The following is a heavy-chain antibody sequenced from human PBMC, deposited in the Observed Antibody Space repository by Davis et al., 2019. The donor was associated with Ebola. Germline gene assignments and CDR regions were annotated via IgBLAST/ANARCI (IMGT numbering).Heavy chain of an antibody. D-gene: IGHD4-17*01. CDR3: AKLDYNDSYFQD. J-gene: IGHJ1*01. CDR2: ISWNSGSI. Sequence: PGGSLRLSCAASGFTFDDYAMHWVRQAPGKGLEWVSGISWNSGSIGYADSVKGRFTISRDNAKNSLYLQMNSLRDEDTAIYYCAKLDYNDSYFQDWGQGTLVTVSS. V-gene: IGHV3-9*01. CDR1: GFTFDDYA.